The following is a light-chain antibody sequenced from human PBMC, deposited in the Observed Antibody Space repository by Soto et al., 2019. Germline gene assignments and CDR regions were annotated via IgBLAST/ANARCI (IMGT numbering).Light chain of an antibody. CDR3: CSYAGSYTLGV. CDR2: DVS. Sequence: QSVLTQPRSVSGSPGQSVTISCTGTSSEVGGYNYVSWYQQHPGKAPKLMIYDVSKRPSGVPDRFSGSRSGNTASLTISGLQAEDEADYYCCSYAGSYTLGVFGTGTKVTVL. V-gene: IGLV2-11*01. CDR1: SSEVGGYNY. J-gene: IGLJ1*01.